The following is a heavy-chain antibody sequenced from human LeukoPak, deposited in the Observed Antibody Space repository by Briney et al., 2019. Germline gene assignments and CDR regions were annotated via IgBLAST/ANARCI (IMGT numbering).Heavy chain of an antibody. CDR2: IYRGAST. CDR1: GFTVSSFM. V-gene: IGHV3-53*01. J-gene: IGHJ4*02. Sequence: GGSLRLSCTASGFTVSSFMMSWVRQAPGKGLEWVSVIYRGASTAYADSVKGRFTISRDNDQNKVLLQMNSLRAEDTAVYYCAKPARTDYADYWGQGTLVTVSS. CDR3: AKPARTDYADY. D-gene: IGHD1-14*01.